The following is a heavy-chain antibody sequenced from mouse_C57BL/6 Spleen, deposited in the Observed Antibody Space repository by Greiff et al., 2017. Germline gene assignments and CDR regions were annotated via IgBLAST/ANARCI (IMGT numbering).Heavy chain of an antibody. CDR1: GYAFSSSW. CDR2: IYPGDGDT. J-gene: IGHJ2*01. Sequence: QVQLQQSGPELVKPGASVKISCKASGYAFSSSWMNWVKQRPGKGLEWIGRIYPGDGDTNYNGKFKGKATLTADKSSSTAYMQLSSLTSEDSAVYVCARGNYYGSSGHFDYWGQGTTLTVSS. V-gene: IGHV1-82*01. CDR3: ARGNYYGSSGHFDY. D-gene: IGHD1-1*01.